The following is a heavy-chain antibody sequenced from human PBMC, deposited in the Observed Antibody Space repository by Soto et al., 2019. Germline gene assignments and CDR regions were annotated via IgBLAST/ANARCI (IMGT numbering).Heavy chain of an antibody. V-gene: IGHV3-30*18. CDR3: AKYATVTFLYYYYGMDV. D-gene: IGHD4-17*01. Sequence: GGSLRLSCAASGFTFSSYGMHWVRQAPGKGLEWVAVISYDGSNKYYADSVKGRFTISRDNSKNTLYLQMNSLRAEDTAVYYCAKYATVTFLYYYYGMDVWGQGTTVTVSS. CDR1: GFTFSSYG. CDR2: ISYDGSNK. J-gene: IGHJ6*02.